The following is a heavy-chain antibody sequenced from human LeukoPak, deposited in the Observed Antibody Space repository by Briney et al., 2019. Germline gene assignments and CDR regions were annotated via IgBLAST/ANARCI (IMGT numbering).Heavy chain of an antibody. D-gene: IGHD5-18*01. J-gene: IGHJ4*02. V-gene: IGHV3-30*02. CDR2: IWYDGSNT. CDR1: GFTFSSYG. Sequence: PGGSLRPSFAAPGFTFSSYGMHWVRQAPGKGLGWVAFIWYDGSNTYYADPVKGRFTISRDNSKNTLYLQMNSLRAEDTVVYYCAKDTVDTAMVKSPEGLVDYWGQGTLVTVSS. CDR3: AKDTVDTAMVKSPEGLVDY.